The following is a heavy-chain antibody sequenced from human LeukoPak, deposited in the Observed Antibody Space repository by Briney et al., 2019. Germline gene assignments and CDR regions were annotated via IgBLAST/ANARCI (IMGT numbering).Heavy chain of an antibody. J-gene: IGHJ4*02. Sequence: SQTLSLTCTVSGGSISSGGYHWSWIRQHPGKGLEWIGYIYYSGSTYYTPSLKIRVTISVDTSKNQFSLKLSSVTAADTAVYYCARDSSSPYGSGTLDYWGQGTLVTVSS. CDR1: GGSISSGGYH. D-gene: IGHD3-10*01. CDR3: ARDSSSPYGSGTLDY. CDR2: IYYSGST. V-gene: IGHV4-31*03.